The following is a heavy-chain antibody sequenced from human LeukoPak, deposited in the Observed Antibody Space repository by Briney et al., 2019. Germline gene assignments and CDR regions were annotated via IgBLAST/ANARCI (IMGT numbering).Heavy chain of an antibody. D-gene: IGHD5-24*01. CDR1: GGSFSGYY. CDR2: INHSGST. V-gene: IGHV4-34*01. Sequence: SETLSLTCAVYGGSFSGYYWSWIRQPPGKGLEWIGEINHSGSTNYNPSLKSRVTISVDTSKNQFSLKLSSVTAADTAVYYCARDRGDGYNSAFDIWGQGTMVTVSS. J-gene: IGHJ3*02. CDR3: ARDRGDGYNSAFDI.